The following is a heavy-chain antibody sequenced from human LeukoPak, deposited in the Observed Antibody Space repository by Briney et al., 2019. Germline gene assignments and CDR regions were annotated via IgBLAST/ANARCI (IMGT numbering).Heavy chain of an antibody. Sequence: QAGGSLRLSCAASGFTFSSYWMTWVRQAPGEGLEWVANIKQDGNEKYYVDSVRGRFTISRDNAKNSPYLQMNSLRAEDTAVYYCARDNPTSGWNYWGQGTPVTVSS. CDR1: GFTFSSYW. CDR2: IKQDGNEK. D-gene: IGHD6-19*01. J-gene: IGHJ4*02. CDR3: ARDNPTSGWNY. V-gene: IGHV3-7*03.